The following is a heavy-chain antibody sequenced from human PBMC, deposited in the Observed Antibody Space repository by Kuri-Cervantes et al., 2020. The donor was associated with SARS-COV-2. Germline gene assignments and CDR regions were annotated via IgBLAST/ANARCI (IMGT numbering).Heavy chain of an antibody. J-gene: IGHJ5*02. V-gene: IGHV4-4*02. CDR3: ARDHGGDYDYVWGSYRYRWFDP. D-gene: IGHD3-16*02. Sequence: GSLRLSCAVSGGSISSSNWWSWVRQPPGKGLEWIGYIYYSGSTNYNPSLKSRVAISVDTSKKQLSLKLSSVTAADTAVYYCARDHGGDYDYVWGSYRYRWFDPWGQGTLVTVSS. CDR2: IYYSGST. CDR1: GGSISSSNW.